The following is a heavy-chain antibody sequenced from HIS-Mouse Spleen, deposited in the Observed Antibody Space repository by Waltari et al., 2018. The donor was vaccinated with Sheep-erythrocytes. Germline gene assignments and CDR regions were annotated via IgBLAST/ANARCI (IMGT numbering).Heavy chain of an antibody. CDR3: ARASPIYDYVWGSYRPGYVQH. CDR2: LYYSGAT. CDR1: GGSISSGCYY. J-gene: IGHJ1*01. Sequence: QVQLQESGPGLVKPSQTLSLTCTVSGGSISSGCYYWSWIRQHPGKGLGWIGYLYYSGATYYNPALKSRVTISLDTSKDQCSLKLSSVTAADTAVYYCARASPIYDYVWGSYRPGYVQHWGQGTLVTVSS. V-gene: IGHV4-31*03. D-gene: IGHD3-16*02.